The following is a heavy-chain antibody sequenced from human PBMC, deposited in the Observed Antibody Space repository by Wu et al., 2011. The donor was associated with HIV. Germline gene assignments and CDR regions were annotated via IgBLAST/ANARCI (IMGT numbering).Heavy chain of an antibody. CDR3: ARGQYYASGNDPNYKAKNWFDP. Sequence: QVQLVQSGAEAKKLGASVKVSCKASGYTFAGYYIHWVRQAPGQGLEWMGWINPNNGDTIYAQKFQGRVTMTRDTSISTAYMDLSRLRSDDTAVYYCARGQYYASGNDPNYKAKNWFDPWGQGTLVTVSS. V-gene: IGHV1-2*02. CDR2: INPNNGDT. J-gene: IGHJ5*02. D-gene: IGHD3-10*01. CDR1: GYTFAGYY.